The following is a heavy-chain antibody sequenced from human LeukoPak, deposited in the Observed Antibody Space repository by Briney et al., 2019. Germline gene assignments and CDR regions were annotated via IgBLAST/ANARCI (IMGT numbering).Heavy chain of an antibody. CDR2: ISSSTIYI. CDR1: GFTFSSYS. J-gene: IGHJ4*02. Sequence: SGGSLRLSCAASGFTFSSYSMNWVRQAPGKGLEWVSSISSSTIYIYYADSMKGRFIISRDNARNSLFLQMNSLRVEDTAVYYCARPRGSVEMATIRFDYWGQGTLVTVSS. D-gene: IGHD5-24*01. CDR3: ARPRGSVEMATIRFDY. V-gene: IGHV3-21*01.